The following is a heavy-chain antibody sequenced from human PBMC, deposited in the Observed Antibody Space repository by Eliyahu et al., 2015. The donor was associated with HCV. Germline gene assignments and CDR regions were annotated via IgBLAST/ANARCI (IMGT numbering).Heavy chain of an antibody. D-gene: IGHD6-13*01. Sequence: QVQLVQSGAEVQKPGASVKVSCKXSGYTFTDYYIHWVRQAPGQGLAWKGWVNPYXDDTYYGRKFQGRVTXTRDTSTTTVYMEMSNLKSADTAIYYCARPGSTTWYESWFGPWGQGSLVTVSS. V-gene: IGHV1-2*02. J-gene: IGHJ5*02. CDR1: GYTFTDYY. CDR2: VNPYXDDT. CDR3: ARPGSTTWYESWFGP.